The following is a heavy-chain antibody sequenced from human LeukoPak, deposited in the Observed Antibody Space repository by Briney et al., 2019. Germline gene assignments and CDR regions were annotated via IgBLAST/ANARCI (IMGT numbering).Heavy chain of an antibody. D-gene: IGHD1-26*01. CDR1: GGTFSSYA. J-gene: IGHJ4*02. CDR3: ARNIVGANGVVFPFDY. V-gene: IGHV1-69*06. CDR2: IIPIFGTA. Sequence: SVKVSCKASGGTFSSYAISWVRQAPGQGLEWMGGIIPIFGTANYAQKFQGRVTITADKSTSTAYMELSSLRSDDTAVYYCARNIVGANGVVFPFDYWGQGTLVTVSS.